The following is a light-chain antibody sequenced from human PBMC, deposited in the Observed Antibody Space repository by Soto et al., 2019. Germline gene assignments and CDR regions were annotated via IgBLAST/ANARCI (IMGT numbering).Light chain of an antibody. J-gene: IGLJ1*01. V-gene: IGLV2-14*01. CDR2: EVN. Sequence: QSALAQPSSVSGSPGQSITISCTGTSTDVGGYNYVSWYQHHPGKGPKLIIYEVNNRPSGVSDRFSGSKSGNKASLTISNLEAEDESDYYCGSYTSTDPPFVFGTGTKVTVL. CDR3: GSYTSTDPPFV. CDR1: STDVGGYNY.